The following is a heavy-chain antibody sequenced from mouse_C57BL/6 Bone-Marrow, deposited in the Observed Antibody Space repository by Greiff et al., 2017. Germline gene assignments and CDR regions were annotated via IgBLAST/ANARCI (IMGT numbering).Heavy chain of an antibody. Sequence: QVQLQQSGAELARPGASVKLSCKASGYNFTGYWMHWVKQRPGQGLEWIGYINPRGGDTKYNQKFKDKATLTADKSSNTAYMQLSSLTYEDSAVYYCATSSYDSSYYLDYWGQGTTLTVSS. D-gene: IGHD1-1*01. CDR1: GYNFTGYW. V-gene: IGHV1-7*01. J-gene: IGHJ2*01. CDR3: ATSSYDSSYYLDY. CDR2: INPRGGDT.